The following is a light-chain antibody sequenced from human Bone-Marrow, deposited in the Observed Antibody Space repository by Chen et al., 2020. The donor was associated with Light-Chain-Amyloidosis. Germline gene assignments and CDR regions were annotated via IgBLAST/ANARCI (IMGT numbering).Light chain of an antibody. CDR1: DLPTKY. V-gene: IGLV3-25*03. CDR2: RDT. Sequence: SHELTQPPSVSVSPRQTARITRPGDDLPTKYAYWYQQKPGQAPVLVIHRDTERPSGISERFSGSSSGTTATLTISGVQAEDEAAYHCQSADSSGTYEVIFGGGTKLTVL. CDR3: QSADSSGTYEVI. J-gene: IGLJ2*01.